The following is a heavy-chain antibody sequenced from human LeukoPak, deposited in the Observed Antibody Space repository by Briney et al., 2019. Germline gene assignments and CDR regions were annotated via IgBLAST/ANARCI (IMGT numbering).Heavy chain of an antibody. Sequence: GGSLRLSCTASGFIFGDYTMSWVRQAPGKGLEWVGFIRSKAYGGTTEYAASVKGRFTISRDDSKSIAYLQMNSLETEDTAVYYCTRERTIFHPGRNAFDIWGQGTMVTVSS. CDR1: GFIFGDYT. J-gene: IGHJ3*02. D-gene: IGHD3-3*01. CDR3: TRERTIFHPGRNAFDI. CDR2: IRSKAYGGTT. V-gene: IGHV3-49*04.